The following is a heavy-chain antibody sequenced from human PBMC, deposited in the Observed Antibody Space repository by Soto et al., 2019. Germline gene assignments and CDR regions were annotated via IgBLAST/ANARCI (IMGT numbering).Heavy chain of an antibody. Sequence: GESLKISCKGSGYSFTSYWIGWVRQMPGKGLEWVGIIYPGYSDTRYSPSFQGQVTIAADKSISTACLQWSSLKASDTAMYYCARAPASPPDFDYWGQGTLVTVSS. CDR2: IYPGYSDT. J-gene: IGHJ4*02. CDR3: ARAPASPPDFDY. V-gene: IGHV5-51*01. CDR1: GYSFTSYW.